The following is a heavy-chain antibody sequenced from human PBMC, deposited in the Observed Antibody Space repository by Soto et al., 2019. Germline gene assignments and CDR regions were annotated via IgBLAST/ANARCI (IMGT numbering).Heavy chain of an antibody. D-gene: IGHD6-19*01. CDR2: VSHDGRNT. CDR3: AKGGRQWLVTSDFNY. CDR1: GFTFSDYA. Sequence: VQLVESGGGVVQPGRALRLSCAASGFTFSDYAMHWLRQARGKELEWVAVVSHDGRNTHYANSVKGRITISRDSSKNTVSLEMTSLRAEDTAVYYCAKGGRQWLVTSDFNYWGQGALVTVSS. V-gene: IGHV3-30*18. J-gene: IGHJ4*02.